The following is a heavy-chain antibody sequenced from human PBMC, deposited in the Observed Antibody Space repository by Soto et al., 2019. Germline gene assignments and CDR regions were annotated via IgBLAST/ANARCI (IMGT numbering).Heavy chain of an antibody. D-gene: IGHD2-15*01. CDR2: IKQDGSEK. V-gene: IGHV3-7*01. J-gene: IGHJ4*02. Sequence: EVQLVESGGGLVQPGGSLRLSCAASGFTFSSYWMSWVRQAPGKGLEWVANIKQDGSEKFYVDSVKGRFTISRDNAKNSLYLQMNSLRAEDTAVYYCARGNGCSGGRCYLDCWGQGTLVTVPS. CDR3: ARGNGCSGGRCYLDC. CDR1: GFTFSSYW.